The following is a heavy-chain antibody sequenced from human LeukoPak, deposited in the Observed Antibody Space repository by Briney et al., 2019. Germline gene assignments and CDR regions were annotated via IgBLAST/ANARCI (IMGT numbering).Heavy chain of an antibody. CDR2: IYYSGSA. CDR3: ARVRDSSDTPYGMDV. V-gene: IGHV4-59*01. D-gene: IGHD3-22*01. Sequence: SETLSLTCTVSGGSLSSYYWSWIRQPPGEGLEWIGYIYYSGSANYNPSLTCRVTISVDTSKNKFSLNLNSRPPAAPALHYIARVRDSSDTPYGMDVWGEGT. CDR1: GGSLSSYY. J-gene: IGHJ6*01.